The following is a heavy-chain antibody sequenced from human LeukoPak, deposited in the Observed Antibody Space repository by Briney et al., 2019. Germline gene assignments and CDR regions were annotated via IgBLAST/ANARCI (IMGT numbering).Heavy chain of an antibody. J-gene: IGHJ4*02. CDR1: GGTFSSYA. Sequence: SVKVSCTASGGTFSSYAISWVRQAPGQGLEWMGGIIPIFGIANYAQKFQGRVTITADKSTSTAYMELSSLRSEDTAVYYCARGRPYCGGDCPRDYFDYWGQGTLVTVSS. CDR3: ARGRPYCGGDCPRDYFDY. CDR2: IIPIFGIA. D-gene: IGHD2-21*02. V-gene: IGHV1-69*10.